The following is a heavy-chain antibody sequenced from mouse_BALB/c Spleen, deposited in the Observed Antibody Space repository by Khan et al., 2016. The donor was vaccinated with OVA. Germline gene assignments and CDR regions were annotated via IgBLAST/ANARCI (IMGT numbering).Heavy chain of an antibody. V-gene: IGHV2-6-4*01. CDR1: GFSLSRYN. Sequence: QVQLKESGPGLVAPSQSLSITCTVSGFSLSRYNVHWIRQPPGKGLEWLGMTWSGGSTDYNSVVKSRLSISKDNSKSQVSLKMNSLRTGDTAMYYCARAYGSSLGYYAMDYWGQGTSVTVSS. J-gene: IGHJ4*01. CDR2: TWSGGST. D-gene: IGHD1-1*01. CDR3: ARAYGSSLGYYAMDY.